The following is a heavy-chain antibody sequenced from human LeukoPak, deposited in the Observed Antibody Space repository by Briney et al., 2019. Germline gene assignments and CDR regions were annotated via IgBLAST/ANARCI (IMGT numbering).Heavy chain of an antibody. CDR3: ASRFGSYSGGDY. J-gene: IGHJ4*02. Sequence: GGSLRLSCAASGFTFSSFAMSWVRQAPGQGLEWVSAISDNSGNTYYADSVKGRFTISRDNSENTLYLQMNSLRAEDTAVYYCASRFGSYSGGDYWGQGTLVTVSS. CDR1: GFTFSSFA. V-gene: IGHV3-23*01. CDR2: ISDNSGNT. D-gene: IGHD1-26*01.